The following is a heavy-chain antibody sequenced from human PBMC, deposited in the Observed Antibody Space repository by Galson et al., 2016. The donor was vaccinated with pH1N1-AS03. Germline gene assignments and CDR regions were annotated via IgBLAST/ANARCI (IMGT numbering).Heavy chain of an antibody. V-gene: IGHV3-23*01. CDR1: GFTFSIYA. J-gene: IGHJ5*02. Sequence: SLRLSCAASGFTFSIYAMHWVLQAPGKGLEWVSGVGGVDGSLWYAESVKGRFTVSRDNSKGTLDLQMSSLRADDTAVYYCARGSGSPHWFDPWGQGTLVTVSS. CDR2: VGGVDGSL. CDR3: ARGSGSPHWFDP. D-gene: IGHD3-3*01.